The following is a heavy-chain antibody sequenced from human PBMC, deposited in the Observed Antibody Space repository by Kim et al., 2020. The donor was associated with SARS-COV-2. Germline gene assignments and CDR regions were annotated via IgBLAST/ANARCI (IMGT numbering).Heavy chain of an antibody. V-gene: IGHV1-18*04. CDR1: GYTFTSYG. J-gene: IGHJ4*02. Sequence: ASVKVSCKASGYTFTSYGISWVRQAPGQGLEWMGWISAYNGNTNYAQKLQGRVTMTTDTSTSTAYMELRSLRSDDTAVYYCARVFDADDYGGNWPRDYWGQGTLVTVSS. CDR2: ISAYNGNT. CDR3: ARVFDADDYGGNWPRDY. D-gene: IGHD4-17*01.